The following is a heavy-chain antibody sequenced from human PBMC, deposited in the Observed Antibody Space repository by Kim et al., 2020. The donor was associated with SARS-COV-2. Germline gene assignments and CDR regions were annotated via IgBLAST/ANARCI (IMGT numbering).Heavy chain of an antibody. CDR3: ARWVRNYDILTVYPQNWFAP. CDR1: GGSISSYY. V-gene: IGHV4-59*13. Sequence: SETLSLTCTVSGGSISSYYWSWIRQPPGKGLEWIGYIYYSGSTNYNPSLKSRVTISVDTSKNQFSLKLSSVTAADTAVYYCARWVRNYDILTVYPQNWFAPWGQGTLVTVSS. J-gene: IGHJ5*02. CDR2: IYYSGST. D-gene: IGHD3-9*01.